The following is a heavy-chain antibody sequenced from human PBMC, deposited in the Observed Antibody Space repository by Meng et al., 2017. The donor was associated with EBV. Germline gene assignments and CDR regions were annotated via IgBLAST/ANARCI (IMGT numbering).Heavy chain of an antibody. CDR3: ASESGRGFTPDY. J-gene: IGHJ4*02. D-gene: IGHD3-10*01. V-gene: IGHV1-69*01. CDR1: GGTFRSDA. Sequence: QLQFVQCGAELKKPGSSVKVSCKTSGGTFRSDAVSWVRQAPGQGLEWMGGLIPMSDAPHYAQKFQGRVTMTADESTNTHYMDLSGLRFEDTAVYYCASESGRGFTPDYWGQGTLVTVSS. CDR2: LIPMSDAP.